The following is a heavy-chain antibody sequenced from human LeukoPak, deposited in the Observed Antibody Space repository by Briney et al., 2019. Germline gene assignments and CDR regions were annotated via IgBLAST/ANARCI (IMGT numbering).Heavy chain of an antibody. V-gene: IGHV4-39*07. CDR1: SGSISSSYY. Sequence: SETLSLTCTVSSGSISSSYYWGWIRQPPGKGLEWIGSIFYSGSTYYNPSLKSRVTISVDTSKNQFSLKLTSVTAADTAVYYCARLRGAGSWYFDLWGRGTLVTVSS. J-gene: IGHJ2*01. D-gene: IGHD3-10*01. CDR3: ARLRGAGSWYFDL. CDR2: IFYSGST.